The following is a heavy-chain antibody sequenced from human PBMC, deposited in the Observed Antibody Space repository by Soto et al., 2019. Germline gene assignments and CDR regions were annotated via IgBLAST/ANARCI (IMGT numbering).Heavy chain of an antibody. V-gene: IGHV1-18*01. D-gene: IGHD6-6*01. J-gene: IGHJ6*03. CDR2: ISAYNGNT. Sequence: ASVKVSCKASGYTFTSYGISWVRQAPGQGLEWMGWISAYNGNTNYAQKLQGRVTMTTDTSTSTAYMELRSLRSDDTAVYYCASNPNGALVPGGNYYYMDVWGKGTTVTVSS. CDR1: GYTFTSYG. CDR3: ASNPNGALVPGGNYYYMDV.